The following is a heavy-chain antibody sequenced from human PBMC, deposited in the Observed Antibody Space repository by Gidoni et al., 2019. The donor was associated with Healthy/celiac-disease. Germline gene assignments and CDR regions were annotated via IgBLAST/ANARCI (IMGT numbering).Heavy chain of an antibody. Sequence: QVQLQDSCPGLVKPSETLSLTCPVSACSISSYYWSWIRQPPGKGLVWLGYIYYSGSHNYNPTLKSRVTISVDTSKNQFSLKLSSVTAAGTAVYYCARGPPRDWGGGYYFDYWGQGTLVTVSS. J-gene: IGHJ4*02. CDR3: ARGPPRDWGGGYYFDY. CDR1: ACSISSYY. V-gene: IGHV4-59*01. CDR2: IYYSGSH. D-gene: IGHD7-27*01.